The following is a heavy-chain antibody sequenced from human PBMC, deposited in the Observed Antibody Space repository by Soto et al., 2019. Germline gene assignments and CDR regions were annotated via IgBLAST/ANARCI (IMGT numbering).Heavy chain of an antibody. Sequence: GGSLRLSCAASGFPFSSYAMSWVRQAPGKGLEWVSAISGSGGSTYYADSVKGRFTISRDNSKNTLYLQMNSLRAEDTAVYYCAKDTIFGVVITKYYFDYWGQGTLVTVSS. V-gene: IGHV3-23*01. CDR3: AKDTIFGVVITKYYFDY. D-gene: IGHD3-3*01. CDR1: GFPFSSYA. CDR2: ISGSGGST. J-gene: IGHJ4*02.